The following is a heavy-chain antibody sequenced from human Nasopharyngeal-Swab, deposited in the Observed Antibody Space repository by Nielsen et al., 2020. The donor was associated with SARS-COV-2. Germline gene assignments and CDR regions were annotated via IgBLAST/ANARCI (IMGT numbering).Heavy chain of an antibody. J-gene: IGHJ5*02. CDR2: IYHSGST. D-gene: IGHD6-13*01. Sequence: VRQAPGKGLEWIGEIYHSGSTNYNPSLKSRVTISVDKSKNQFSLKLSSVTAADTAVYYCARWRIAAAGNNWFDPWGQGTLVTVSS. V-gene: IGHV4-4*02. CDR3: ARWRIAAAGNNWFDP.